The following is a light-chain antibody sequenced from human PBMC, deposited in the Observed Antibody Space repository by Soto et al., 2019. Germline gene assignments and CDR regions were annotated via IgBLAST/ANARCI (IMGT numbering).Light chain of an antibody. CDR1: QSISYW. J-gene: IGKJ4*01. Sequence: DIQMTQSPSTLSASVGDRVTITCRASQSISYWLAWYQQKPMKAPKLLIYKASNLESGVPSRFSGSGSGTEFGLTISSLQPDDFATYYCQQYANYPITFGGGTKVEIK. CDR2: KAS. CDR3: QQYANYPIT. V-gene: IGKV1-5*03.